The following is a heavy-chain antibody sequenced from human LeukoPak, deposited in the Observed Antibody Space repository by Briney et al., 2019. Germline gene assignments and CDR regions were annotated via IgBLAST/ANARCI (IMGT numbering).Heavy chain of an antibody. CDR3: ARLGPVGATSVDY. CDR2: IYYSGST. V-gene: IGHV4-59*01. CDR1: GGSISSYY. D-gene: IGHD1-26*01. Sequence: SETLSLTCTVSGGSISSYYWSWIRQPPGKGLEWIGYIYYSGSTNYNPSLKSRVTISIDTSKNQFSLKLSSVTAADTAVYYCARLGPVGATSVDYWGQVTLVTVSS. J-gene: IGHJ4*02.